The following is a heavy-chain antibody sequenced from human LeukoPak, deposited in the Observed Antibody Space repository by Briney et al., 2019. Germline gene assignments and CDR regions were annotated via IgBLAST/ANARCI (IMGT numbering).Heavy chain of an antibody. Sequence: GGSLRLSCAASGFTVSSNYMSWVRQAPGKGLEWVSVIYSGGSTYYADSVKGRFTISRDNSKNTLYLQMNSLRVEDTAVYNCAKDSSGWNYYYGMDVWGQGTTVTVSS. CDR2: IYSGGST. CDR3: AKDSSGWNYYYGMDV. V-gene: IGHV3-66*01. D-gene: IGHD6-19*01. CDR1: GFTVSSNY. J-gene: IGHJ6*02.